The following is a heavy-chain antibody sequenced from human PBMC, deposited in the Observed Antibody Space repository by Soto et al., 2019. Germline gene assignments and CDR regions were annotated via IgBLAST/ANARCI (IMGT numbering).Heavy chain of an antibody. V-gene: IGHV4-59*11. J-gene: IGHJ4*02. CDR2: VNYSGRT. CDR3: ARVPEGYFDY. Sequence: QVQLQESGPGLVKPSETLSLTCTVSGGSISSHYWSWIRRPPGKGLQWIGYVNYSGRTNYNPSLKSRVTISVDTSKNQFSLKLNSVTAADTAVYYCARVPEGYFDYWGQGTLVTVSS. CDR1: GGSISSHY.